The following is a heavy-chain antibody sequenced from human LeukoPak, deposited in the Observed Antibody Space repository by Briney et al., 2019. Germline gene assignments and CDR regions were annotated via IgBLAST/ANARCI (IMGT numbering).Heavy chain of an antibody. CDR3: AREGRSGYNYGLYYFDY. CDR1: GASISTYY. CDR2: IYSSGSA. D-gene: IGHD5-18*01. V-gene: IGHV4-4*07. Sequence: KPSETLSLTCTVSGASISTYYWSWIRQPAGKGLEWFGRIYSSGSANYNPSLKSRITMSVDTSKNQFSLKVSSVTAADTAVYYCAREGRSGYNYGLYYFDYWGQGTLVTVSS. J-gene: IGHJ4*02.